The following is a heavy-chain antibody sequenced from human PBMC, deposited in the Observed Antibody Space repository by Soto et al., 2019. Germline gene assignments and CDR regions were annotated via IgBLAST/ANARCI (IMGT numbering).Heavy chain of an antibody. CDR1: GGSISSSNW. CDR2: IYHSGST. CDR3: ASRSYNWNSWRYFDY. D-gene: IGHD1-7*01. J-gene: IGHJ4*02. Sequence: QVQLQESGPGLVKPSGTLSLTCAVSGGSISSSNWWSWVRQPPGKGLEWIGEIYHSGSTNYNPSLKSRVTISVDKSKNQFSLKLSSVTAADTAVYYCASRSYNWNSWRYFDYWGQGTLVTVSS. V-gene: IGHV4-4*02.